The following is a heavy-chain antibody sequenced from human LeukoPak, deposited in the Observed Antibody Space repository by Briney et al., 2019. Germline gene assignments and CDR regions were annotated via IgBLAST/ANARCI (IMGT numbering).Heavy chain of an antibody. Sequence: HPGGSLRLSCAASGLAFSSYAMSWGRQAPGKGLEWGSTISVASNTFYADSVKGRFTISRDNSRNTLYLQMTSLRADDTAVYYCADYGVPGVRSNSYWGLGTLVTVSS. V-gene: IGHV3-23*01. D-gene: IGHD3-10*02. CDR1: GLAFSSYA. CDR2: ISVASNT. J-gene: IGHJ4*02. CDR3: ADYGVPGVRSNSY.